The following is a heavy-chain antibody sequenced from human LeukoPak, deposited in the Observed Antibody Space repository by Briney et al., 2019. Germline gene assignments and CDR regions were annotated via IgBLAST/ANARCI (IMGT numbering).Heavy chain of an antibody. J-gene: IGHJ4*02. D-gene: IGHD2-2*01. CDR2: IKSKTDGGTT. CDR1: GFTFSNAW. V-gene: IGHV3-15*01. CDR3: TTSGFVVVPAATFDY. Sequence: GGSLRLSCAASGFTFSNAWMSWVRQAPGKGLEWVGRIKSKTDGGTTDYAAPVKGRFTISRDDSKNTLYLQMNSLKTEDTAVYYCTTSGFVVVPAATFDYWGQGTLVTVSS.